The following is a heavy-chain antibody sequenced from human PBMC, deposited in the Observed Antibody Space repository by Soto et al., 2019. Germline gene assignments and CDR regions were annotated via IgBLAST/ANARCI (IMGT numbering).Heavy chain of an antibody. D-gene: IGHD2-8*01. J-gene: IGHJ4*01. CDR1: GFTFSSYA. CDR2: ISGNSGKT. CDR3: AKLGFVLMELYYFHQ. V-gene: IGHV3-23*01. Sequence: PGGSLRLSCTASGFTFSSYAMSWVRQAPGKELEWVSTISGNSGKTNYAESVKGRFSISRDNSKNTAHLQLDSLRAEDTAVYFCAKLGFVLMELYYFHQWGHGTLVTVS.